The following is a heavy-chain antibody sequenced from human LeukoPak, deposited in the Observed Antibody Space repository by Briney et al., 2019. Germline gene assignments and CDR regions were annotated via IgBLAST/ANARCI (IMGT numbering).Heavy chain of an antibody. CDR2: IYIDGTT. J-gene: IGHJ4*02. V-gene: IGHV3-53*01. CDR3: ARGPRYSFY. Sequence: GGSLRLSCAASGFIVSSNYMTWVRQAPGKGLEWISVIYIDGTTYYADSVKGRFTISRDQANNTLYLQMNTLRDEDTAVYYCARGPRYSFYWGQGTLVSVSS. CDR1: GFIVSSNY. D-gene: IGHD6-13*01.